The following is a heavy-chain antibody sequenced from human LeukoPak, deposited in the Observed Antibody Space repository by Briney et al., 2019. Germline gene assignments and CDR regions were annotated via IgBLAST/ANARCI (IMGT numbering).Heavy chain of an antibody. Sequence: SETLSLTCSVSGASISSSNYYWAWIRQPPGKGLEWIGSIYYSGSTYYNPSLKSRVTISVDTSKNQFSLKLSSVTAADTAVYYCARDRYYDSSGYYGKALDYWGQGTLVTVSS. CDR1: GASISSSNYY. V-gene: IGHV4-39*07. CDR3: ARDRYYDSSGYYGKALDY. D-gene: IGHD3-22*01. J-gene: IGHJ4*02. CDR2: IYYSGST.